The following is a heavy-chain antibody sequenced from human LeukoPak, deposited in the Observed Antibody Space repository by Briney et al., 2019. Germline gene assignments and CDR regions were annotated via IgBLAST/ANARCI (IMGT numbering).Heavy chain of an antibody. Sequence: SETLSLTCTVSGGSISSSSYYWGWIRQPPGKGLEWIANIYFSGTTYYNPSLKSRVTVSVDTAKNQFSLKLRSVTAADTAVYYCASGGVMVRESGTNPYYFDYWGQGTLVTVSS. J-gene: IGHJ4*02. CDR2: IYFSGTT. V-gene: IGHV4-39*07. CDR3: ASGGVMVRESGTNPYYFDY. CDR1: GGSISSSSYY. D-gene: IGHD3-10*01.